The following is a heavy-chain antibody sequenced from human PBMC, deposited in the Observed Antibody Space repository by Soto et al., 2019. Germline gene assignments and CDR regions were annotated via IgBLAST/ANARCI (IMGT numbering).Heavy chain of an antibody. CDR1: GYTFTSYG. D-gene: IGHD3-3*01. Sequence: ASVKVSCKASGYTFTSYGISWVRQAPGQGLEWMGWISAYNGNTNYAQKLQGRVTMTTDTSTSTAYMELRSLRSDDTAVYYCARDGRDDFWSGYFCSPFPVYFYGMYFWGKGTTVPVSS. J-gene: IGHJ6*04. CDR3: ARDGRDDFWSGYFCSPFPVYFYGMYF. V-gene: IGHV1-18*01. CDR2: ISAYNGNT.